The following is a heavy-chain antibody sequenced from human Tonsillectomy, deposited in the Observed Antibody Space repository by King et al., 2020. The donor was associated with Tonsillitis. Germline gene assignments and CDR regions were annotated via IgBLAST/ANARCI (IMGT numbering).Heavy chain of an antibody. CDR3: ARDPVDSSASYVDGMDV. Sequence: QLVQSGAEVKKPGASVKVSCKASGYTFTSYYMHWVRQAPGQGLEWMGIINPSGGCTSYAQKFQGRVTMTRDTSTSTVYMELSSLRSEDTAGYYCARDPVDSSASYVDGMDVWGQGTTVTVSS. J-gene: IGHJ6*02. CDR1: GYTFTSYY. V-gene: IGHV1-46*03. D-gene: IGHD6-19*01. CDR2: INPSGGCT.